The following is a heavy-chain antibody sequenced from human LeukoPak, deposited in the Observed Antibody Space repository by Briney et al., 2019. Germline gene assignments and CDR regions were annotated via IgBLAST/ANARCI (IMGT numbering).Heavy chain of an antibody. V-gene: IGHV4-59*01. J-gene: IGHJ4*02. D-gene: IGHD2-15*01. CDR2: IYYNGST. Sequence: SETLSLTCTVSGGSIRYYYWSWIRQSPGKGLEWIGYIYYNGSTNYNPSLKSRVTISVNMSKNQFSLKMSSVTAADTAVYYCARKGGLFDYWGQGRLATVSS. CDR3: ARKGGLFDY. CDR1: GGSIRYYY.